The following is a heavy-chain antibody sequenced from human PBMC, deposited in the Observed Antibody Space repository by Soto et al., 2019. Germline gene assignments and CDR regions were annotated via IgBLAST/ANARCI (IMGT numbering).Heavy chain of an antibody. J-gene: IGHJ4*02. Sequence: SETLSLTCAVYGGSFSGYYWSWIRQPPGKGLEWIGEINHSGSTNYNPSLKSRVTISVDTSKNQFSLKLSSVTAADTAVYYCARGKGLPVFTIFKYYFDYWGQGTLVTVSS. CDR2: INHSGST. V-gene: IGHV4-34*01. CDR1: GGSFSGYY. D-gene: IGHD3-9*01. CDR3: ARGKGLPVFTIFKYYFDY.